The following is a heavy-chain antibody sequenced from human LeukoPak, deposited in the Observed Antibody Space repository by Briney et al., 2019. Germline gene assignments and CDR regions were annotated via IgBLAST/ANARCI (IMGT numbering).Heavy chain of an antibody. J-gene: IGHJ4*02. CDR3: ARQQGIQYLNFDY. V-gene: IGHV1-18*01. CDR1: GYTFTSYG. CDR2: ISVYNGIR. D-gene: IGHD5-24*01. Sequence: ASVKVSCKASGYTFTSYGISYAISWVRQAPGQGLEWMGWISVYNGIRNYAQKFQGRVTMTRDTSTSTVYMELSSLGSEDTAVYYCARQQGIQYLNFDYWGQGALITVSS.